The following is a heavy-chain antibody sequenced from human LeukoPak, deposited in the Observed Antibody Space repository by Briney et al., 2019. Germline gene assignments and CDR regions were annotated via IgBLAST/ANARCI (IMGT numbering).Heavy chain of an antibody. J-gene: IGHJ4*02. CDR3: ARLVVSGVRGLHYFDY. D-gene: IGHD2-15*01. CDR2: IYPDDSDT. V-gene: IGHV5-51*07. CDR1: GYSFTIYW. Sequence: GESLKISCKGSGYSFTIYWIGWVHQMPRKGLERMGIIYPDDSDTIYSPSFQGQVTISADKSISTAYLQWSSLKASDTAMYYCARLVVSGVRGLHYFDYWGQGTLVTVSS.